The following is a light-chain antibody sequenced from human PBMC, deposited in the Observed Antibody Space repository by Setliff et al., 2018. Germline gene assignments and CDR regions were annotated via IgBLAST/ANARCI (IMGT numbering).Light chain of an antibody. V-gene: IGLV2-14*01. J-gene: IGLJ1*01. CDR3: TLYTGSSPLYV. CDR2: EVS. CDR1: SRDVGGYYY. Sequence: QSALTQPASVSGSPGQSITISCTGTSRDVGGYYYVSWYQHHPGKAPKLLIYEVSNRPPGVSHRFSGSKSGNTASLTISGLQAEDEADYYCTLYTGSSPLYVFGSGTRSPS.